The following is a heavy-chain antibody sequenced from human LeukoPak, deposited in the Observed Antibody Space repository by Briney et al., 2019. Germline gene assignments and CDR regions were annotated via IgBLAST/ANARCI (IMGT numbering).Heavy chain of an antibody. V-gene: IGHV3-30*04. CDR1: GFNFDNFA. Sequence: GKSLTLSCVVSGFNFDNFAMHWVRQPLGKGLEWVAVISHDGRTKYHADSMKGRITISRDNSKNTLFLQMNNLRSEDTAVYFCARPSPPGDGYNPPDHWGQGTLVTVSS. D-gene: IGHD5-24*01. CDR2: ISHDGRTK. CDR3: ARPSPPGDGYNPPDH. J-gene: IGHJ4*02.